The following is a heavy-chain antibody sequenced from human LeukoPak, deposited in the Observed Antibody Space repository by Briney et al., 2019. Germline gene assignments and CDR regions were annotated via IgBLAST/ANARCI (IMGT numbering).Heavy chain of an antibody. CDR1: GGSISSYY. V-gene: IGHV4-59*12. J-gene: IGHJ3*02. CDR2: IYYSGST. CDR3: ATYYYDSSGYYRAI. Sequence: PSETLSLTCTVSGGSISSYYWSWIRQPPGKGLEWIGYIYYSGSTNYNPSLKSRVTISVDTSKNQFSLKLSSVTAADTAVYYCATYYYDSSGYYRAIWGQGTMVTVSS. D-gene: IGHD3-22*01.